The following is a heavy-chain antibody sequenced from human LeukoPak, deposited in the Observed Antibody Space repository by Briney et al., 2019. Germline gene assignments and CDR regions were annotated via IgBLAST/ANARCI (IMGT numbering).Heavy chain of an antibody. Sequence: GESLKISCKGSGYRFTNYWIGWVRQMPGKGLEWMGVIYPDDSDTRYSPSFQGQVTISADKSTSTAYLQWSSLKASDTAMYYCARLPDSSGYYYPYFDYWGQGTLVTVSS. J-gene: IGHJ4*02. CDR3: ARLPDSSGYYYPYFDY. D-gene: IGHD3-22*01. CDR1: GYRFTNYW. CDR2: IYPDDSDT. V-gene: IGHV5-51*01.